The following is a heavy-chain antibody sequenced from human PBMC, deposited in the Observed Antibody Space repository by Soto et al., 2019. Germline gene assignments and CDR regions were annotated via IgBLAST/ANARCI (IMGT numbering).Heavy chain of an antibody. CDR3: ARDSEFWSGYLAGTV. CDR2: ISSSGNT. J-gene: IGHJ6*02. CDR1: GVSVNSGGYY. D-gene: IGHD3-3*01. Sequence: QGQLQASGPGLVKPSQTLSLTGTVSGVSVNSGGYYWSWIRQFPGKGLEWIGYISSSGNTLYKSSLRSRVSISADTSKNLFSLKVNSLTAADTAVYFCARDSEFWSGYLAGTVWGQGTTVIVSS. V-gene: IGHV4-31*03.